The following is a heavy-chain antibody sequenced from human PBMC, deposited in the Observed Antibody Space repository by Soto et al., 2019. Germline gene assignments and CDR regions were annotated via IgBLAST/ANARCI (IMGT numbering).Heavy chain of an antibody. CDR3: ARGRDWGLEY. Sequence: EVQLVESGGGLVQPGETLRLSCAASGFTFSSYWMHWVRQAPGKGLIWVSRINSDGSSTSYADSVKGRFTISRDNAKNTLYLQTSSLRAEDTAVYYCARGRDWGLEYWGQGALVTVSS. CDR2: INSDGSST. CDR1: GFTFSSYW. J-gene: IGHJ4*02. V-gene: IGHV3-74*01. D-gene: IGHD7-27*01.